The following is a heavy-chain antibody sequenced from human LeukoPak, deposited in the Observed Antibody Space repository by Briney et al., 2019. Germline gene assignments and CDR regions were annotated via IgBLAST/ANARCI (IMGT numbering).Heavy chain of an antibody. D-gene: IGHD6-19*01. Sequence: GGSLRLSCVASGFTFSSHWMIWVRQAPGKGLEYVANIKPDGSQKYYVDSVKGRFTISRDNAKNSVYLQMNSLRAEDTAVYFCARNEPNWAEAVSWGQGTLVTVSS. CDR2: IKPDGSQK. J-gene: IGHJ4*02. CDR1: GFTFSSHW. V-gene: IGHV3-7*05. CDR3: ARNEPNWAEAVS.